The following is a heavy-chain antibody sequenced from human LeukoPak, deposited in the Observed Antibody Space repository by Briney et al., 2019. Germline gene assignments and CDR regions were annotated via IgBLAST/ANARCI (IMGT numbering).Heavy chain of an antibody. CDR3: ARDPYSGSYGDSYYYYMDV. CDR2: ITSSSTYT. D-gene: IGHD1-26*01. V-gene: IGHV3-21*01. J-gene: IGHJ6*03. CDR1: GFTFSSYN. Sequence: GGSLRLSCAASGFTFSSYNMNWVRQAPGKGLEWVSSITSSSTYTFYADSVKGRFTISRDNAKNSLYLQMNSLRAEDAAVYYCARDPYSGSYGDSYYYYMDVWGKGTTVTISS.